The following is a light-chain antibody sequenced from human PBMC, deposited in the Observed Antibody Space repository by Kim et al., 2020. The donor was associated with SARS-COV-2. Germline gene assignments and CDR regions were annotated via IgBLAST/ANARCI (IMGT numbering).Light chain of an antibody. CDR1: DIGRKS. Sequence: SYELTQPPSVSVAPGETAKISCGGNDIGRKSVHWYQQKPGQAPVLVIYYNSDRPSGIPERFSGSNSGNTATLTIGRVEAGDEADYSCQVWDSSSDHWVFGGGTKLTVL. J-gene: IGLJ3*02. CDR3: QVWDSSSDHWV. CDR2: YNS. V-gene: IGLV3-21*04.